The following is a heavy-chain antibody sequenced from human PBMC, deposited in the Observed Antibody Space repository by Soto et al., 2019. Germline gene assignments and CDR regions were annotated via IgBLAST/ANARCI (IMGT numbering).Heavy chain of an antibody. CDR3: ARVLSAAGYGMDV. Sequence: SETLSLTCAVSGGSISSGGYSWSWIRQPPGKGLEWIGYNYHSGSTYYNPSLKSRVTISVDSSKNQFSLKLSSVTAADTAVYYCARVLSAAGYGMDVWGQGTTVTVSS. J-gene: IGHJ6*02. CDR1: GGSISSGGYS. V-gene: IGHV4-30-2*01. CDR2: NYHSGST. D-gene: IGHD6-25*01.